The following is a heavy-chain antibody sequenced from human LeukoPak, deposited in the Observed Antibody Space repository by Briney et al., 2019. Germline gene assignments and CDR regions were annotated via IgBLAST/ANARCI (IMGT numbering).Heavy chain of an antibody. CDR2: ISAYNGNT. V-gene: IGHV1-18*01. CDR3: ARAPVTYYDFWSGYSYYYYYGMDV. D-gene: IGHD3-3*01. J-gene: IGHJ6*02. Sequence: ASVKVSCKASGYTFTSYGISWVRQAPGQGLEWMGWISAYNGNTNYAQKFQGRVTMTRNTSISTAYMELSSLRSEDTAVYYCARAPVTYYDFWSGYSYYYYYGMDVWGQGTTVTVSS. CDR1: GYTFTSYG.